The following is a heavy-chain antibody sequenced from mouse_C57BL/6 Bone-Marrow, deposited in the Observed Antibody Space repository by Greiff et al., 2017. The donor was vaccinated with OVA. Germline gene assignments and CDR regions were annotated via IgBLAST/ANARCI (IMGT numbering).Heavy chain of an antibody. Sequence: VQLQQSGAELVRPGASVKLSCTASGFNIKDDYMHWVKQRPEQGLEWIGWIDPENGDTEYASKFQGKATITADTSSNTAYLQLSSLTSEDTAVYYCTTEEGLCPWYFDVWGTGTTVTVSS. CDR3: TTEEGLCPWYFDV. CDR2: IDPENGDT. J-gene: IGHJ1*03. CDR1: GFNIKDDY. V-gene: IGHV14-4*01. D-gene: IGHD1-1*02.